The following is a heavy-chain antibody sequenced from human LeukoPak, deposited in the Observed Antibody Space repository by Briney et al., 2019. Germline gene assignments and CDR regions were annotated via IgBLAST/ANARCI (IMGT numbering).Heavy chain of an antibody. V-gene: IGHV4-4*07. CDR3: ASGPFPGYYYYYYYYMDV. CDR2: IYTSGST. Sequence: SETLSLTRTVSGGSISSYYWSWIRPPARKGLEWIGRIYTSGSTNYNPSLKSRVTMSVDTSKNQFSLKLSSVTAADTAVYYCASGPFPGYYYYYYYYMDVWGKGNTVTVSS. D-gene: IGHD1-26*01. CDR1: GGSISSYY. J-gene: IGHJ6*03.